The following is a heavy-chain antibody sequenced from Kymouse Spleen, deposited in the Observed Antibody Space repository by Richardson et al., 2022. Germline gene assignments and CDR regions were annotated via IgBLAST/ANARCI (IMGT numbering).Heavy chain of an antibody. D-gene: IGHD3-3*01,IGHD3-9*01. CDR3: AVLRSLGWFDP. V-gene: IGHV4-34*01. CDR2: INHSGST. CDR1: GGSFSGYY. Sequence: QVQLQQWGAGLLKPSETLSLTCAVYGGSFSGYYWSWIRQPPGKGLEWIGEINHSGSTNYNPSLKSRVTISVDTSKNQFSLKLSSVTAADTAVYYCAVLRSLGWFDPWGQGTLVTVSS. J-gene: IGHJ5*02.